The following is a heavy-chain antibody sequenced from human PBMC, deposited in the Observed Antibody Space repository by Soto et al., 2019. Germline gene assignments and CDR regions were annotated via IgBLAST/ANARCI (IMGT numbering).Heavy chain of an antibody. D-gene: IGHD6-13*01. CDR1: GGSISSYY. CDR3: ARRMAAAGNWFDP. V-gene: IGHV4-59*08. Sequence: SETLSLTCTVSGGSISSYYWSWIRQPPGKGLEWIGYIYYSGSTNYNPSLKSRVTISVDTSKNQFSLKLSSVTAADTAVYYCARRMAAAGNWFDPWGRGTLVPVSS. J-gene: IGHJ5*02. CDR2: IYYSGST.